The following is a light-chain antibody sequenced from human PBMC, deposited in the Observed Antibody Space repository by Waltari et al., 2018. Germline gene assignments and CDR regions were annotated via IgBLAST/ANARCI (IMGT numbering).Light chain of an antibody. Sequence: TQDPAVSVALGQTVRITCQGDSLRSYYASWYQQRPGQAPILVMDDNNNRPSGVPDRFSGSNSDNTASLPITGAQAEDEGHYYCHSRDASGVGGTFGGGTKLTVL. V-gene: IGLV3-19*01. J-gene: IGLJ2*01. CDR1: SLRSYY. CDR3: HSRDASGVGGT. CDR2: DNN.